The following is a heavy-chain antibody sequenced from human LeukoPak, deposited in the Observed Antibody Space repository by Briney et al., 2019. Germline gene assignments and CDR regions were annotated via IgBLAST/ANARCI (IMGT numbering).Heavy chain of an antibody. Sequence: GGSLRLSCAASGFTFSSYGMHWVRQAPGKGLEWVAFIRYDGSNKYYADSVKGRFTISRDNSKNTLYLQMNSLRAEDTAVYYCAKDREWLTGAHRTPSRAFDIWGQGTMVTVSS. D-gene: IGHD1-1*01. V-gene: IGHV3-30*02. CDR3: AKDREWLTGAHRTPSRAFDI. CDR2: IRYDGSNK. CDR1: GFTFSSYG. J-gene: IGHJ3*02.